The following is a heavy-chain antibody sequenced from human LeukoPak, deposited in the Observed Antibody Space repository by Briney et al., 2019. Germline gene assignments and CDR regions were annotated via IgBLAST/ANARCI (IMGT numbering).Heavy chain of an antibody. CDR3: ARGTPYYYDSSGYSVYYFDY. CDR2: INPNSGGT. D-gene: IGHD3-22*01. Sequence: ASVKVSCKASGYTFTGYYMHWVRQAPGQGIEWMGWINPNSGGTNYAQKFQGRVTMTRDTSISTAYMELSRLRSDDTAVYYCARGTPYYYDSSGYSVYYFDYWGQGTLVTVSS. CDR1: GYTFTGYY. J-gene: IGHJ4*02. V-gene: IGHV1-2*02.